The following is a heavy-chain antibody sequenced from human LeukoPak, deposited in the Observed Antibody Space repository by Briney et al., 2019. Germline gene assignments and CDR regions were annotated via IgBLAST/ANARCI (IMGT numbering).Heavy chain of an antibody. J-gene: IGHJ4*02. CDR3: AKDAYSKGDY. D-gene: IGHD2-15*01. CDR1: GFTFSSYW. V-gene: IGHV3-7*01. Sequence: TGGSLRLSCAASGFTFSSYWMSWVRQAPGKGLEWVANIKQDGSQKNYMDSVKGRFTISRDNAKNSLYLQMNSLGAEDTAVYYCAKDAYSKGDYWGQGTLVTVSS. CDR2: IKQDGSQK.